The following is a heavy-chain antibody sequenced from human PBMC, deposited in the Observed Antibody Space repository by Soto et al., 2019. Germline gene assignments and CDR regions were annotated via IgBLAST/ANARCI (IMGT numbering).Heavy chain of an antibody. CDR1: GGSISSSSCY. CDR3: ARLGGGYDPFGY. Sequence: SETLCITCTVSGGSISSSSCYWGWIRQPPGKGLDWIGSIYYNGSTYYNPSLKSRVTISVDTSKNQFSLQLRSVTDAGTVVYYWARLGGGYDPFGYWGQGTLVTVSS. V-gene: IGHV4-39*01. J-gene: IGHJ4*02. CDR2: IYYNGST. D-gene: IGHD5-12*01.